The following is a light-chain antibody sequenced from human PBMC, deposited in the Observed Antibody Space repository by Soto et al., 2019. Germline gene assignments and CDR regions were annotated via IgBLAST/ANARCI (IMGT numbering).Light chain of an antibody. CDR2: GAS. CDR3: QQYQNWHT. Sequence: EIVMTQSPATLSVSRGERATLSCKASQSVSTNLAWFQQTPGQAPRLLIYGASTRATGVSARFSGSGSGTEFTLTISSLQSEDFAIYYCQQYQNWHTFGQGTKLEIK. J-gene: IGKJ2*01. CDR1: QSVSTN. V-gene: IGKV3-15*01.